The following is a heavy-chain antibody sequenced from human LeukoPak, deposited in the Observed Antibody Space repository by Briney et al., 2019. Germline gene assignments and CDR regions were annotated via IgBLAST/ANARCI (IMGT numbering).Heavy chain of an antibody. CDR2: ISNGGDT. D-gene: IGHD6-13*01. CDR1: GFTVRDNY. Sequence: GGSLRLSCAASGFTVRDNYMSWVRQAPGKGLESVSVISNGGDTYYADSVKGRFTISRDNAKNSLYLQMNSLRAEDTAVYYCAKGEEYSSSWFDYWGQGTLVTVSS. J-gene: IGHJ4*02. CDR3: AKGEEYSSSWFDY. V-gene: IGHV3-53*05.